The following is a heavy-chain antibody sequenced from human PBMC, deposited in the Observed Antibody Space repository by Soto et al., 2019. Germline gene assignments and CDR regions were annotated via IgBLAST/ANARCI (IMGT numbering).Heavy chain of an antibody. Sequence: EVQLVESGGGLVQPGGSLRLSCAASGFTVSSKYLSWVRQAPGKGLEWVSLIQSGGTTCYADSVKGRFTNSRDSSKNMLQIQMDSPRAEDTAMDYCARYDIHCSGGSSYGAPMDVWSKRTTVTVSS. J-gene: IGHJ6*03. V-gene: IGHV3-66*01. CDR3: ARYDIHCSGGSSYGAPMDV. CDR1: GFTVSSKY. D-gene: IGHD2-15*01. CDR2: IQSGGTT.